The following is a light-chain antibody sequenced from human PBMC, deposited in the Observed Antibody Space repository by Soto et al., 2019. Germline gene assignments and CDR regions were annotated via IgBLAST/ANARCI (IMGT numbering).Light chain of an antibody. V-gene: IGKV1-5*03. Sequence: DIQMTQSPSTLSGSVGDRVTITCLASQTISIWLAWYQQKPGKAPKLLIYKASTLKSGVPSRFIGSGSWTEYTLTISSLQTDDFATYYGQHYNSYSVAFGQGTKVELK. CDR1: QTISIW. J-gene: IGKJ1*01. CDR2: KAS. CDR3: QHYNSYSVA.